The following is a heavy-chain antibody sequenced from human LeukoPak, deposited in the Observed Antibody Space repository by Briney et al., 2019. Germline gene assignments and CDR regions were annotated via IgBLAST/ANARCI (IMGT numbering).Heavy chain of an antibody. Sequence: GGSLRLSCAASGFTFSSYAMSWVRQAPGKGLDWVSAISGSGGSTYYADSVRGRFTISRDNSKNTLYLQMNSLRAGDTAVYYCAKEDGWYYFDSWGQGTLVTVSS. CDR2: ISGSGGST. CDR3: AKEDGWYYFDS. D-gene: IGHD5-24*01. V-gene: IGHV3-23*01. CDR1: GFTFSSYA. J-gene: IGHJ4*02.